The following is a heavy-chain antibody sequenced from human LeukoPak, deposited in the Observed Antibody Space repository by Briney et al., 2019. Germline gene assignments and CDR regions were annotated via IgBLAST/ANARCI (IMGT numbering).Heavy chain of an antibody. CDR2: IIPIFGTA. V-gene: IGHV1-69*13. Sequence: SVKVSCKASGGTFSSYAISWVRQAPGQGLEWMGGIIPIFGTANYAQKFQGRVTITADESTSTAYMELSSLRSEDTAVYYCARAIQLWLPLYYYYGMDVWGQGTTVTVSS. D-gene: IGHD5-18*01. CDR1: GGTFSSYA. J-gene: IGHJ6*02. CDR3: ARAIQLWLPLYYYYGMDV.